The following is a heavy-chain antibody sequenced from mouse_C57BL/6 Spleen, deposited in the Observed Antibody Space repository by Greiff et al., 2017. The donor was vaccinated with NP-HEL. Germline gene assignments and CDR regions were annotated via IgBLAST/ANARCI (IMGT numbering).Heavy chain of an antibody. V-gene: IGHV1-74*01. CDR1: GYTFTSYW. D-gene: IGHD1-1*01. Sequence: QVQLQQPGAELVKPGASVKVSCKASGYTFTSYWMHWVKQRPGQGLEWIGRIHPSDSDTNYNQKFKGKATLTVDKSASTAYMQLSSLTSEDSAVYYCAIEVYYYGSSLGYWGQGTLVTVSA. J-gene: IGHJ3*01. CDR2: IHPSDSDT. CDR3: AIEVYYYGSSLGY.